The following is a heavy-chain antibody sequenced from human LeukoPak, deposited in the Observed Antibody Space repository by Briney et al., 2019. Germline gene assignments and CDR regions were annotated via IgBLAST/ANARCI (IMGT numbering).Heavy chain of an antibody. V-gene: IGHV3-23*01. CDR1: GFTFTSYA. CDR3: AKDKSKGKLRGNEFDY. CDR2: ISGSGVST. Sequence: PGGSLRLSCAASGFTFTSYAMSWVRQAPGKGLEWASAISGSGVSTYYADSVKGRFTISRDNSKNTLYLHMNSLRAEDTALYYCAKDKSKGKLRGNEFDYWGQGTLVIVSS. J-gene: IGHJ4*02. D-gene: IGHD1-1*01.